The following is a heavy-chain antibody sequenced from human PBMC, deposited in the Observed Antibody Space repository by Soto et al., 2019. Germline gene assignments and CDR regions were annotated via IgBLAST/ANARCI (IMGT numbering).Heavy chain of an antibody. J-gene: IGHJ4*02. Sequence: SETLSLTCRVSGGSISVSYWSWIRQSPGKGLEWLGYVYYTGSTNYSPSLRSRVSISVDTSKNEFSLRLSSVTAADTAVYFCARNVAVPCAHMGYSGQPTQLTVPS. CDR1: GGSISVSY. V-gene: IGHV4-59*01. D-gene: IGHD2-21*01. CDR3: ARNVAVPCAHMGY. CDR2: VYYTGST.